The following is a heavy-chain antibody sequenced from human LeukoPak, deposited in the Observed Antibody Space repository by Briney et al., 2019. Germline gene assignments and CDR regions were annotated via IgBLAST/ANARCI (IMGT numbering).Heavy chain of an antibody. CDR2: LKESGIEK. V-gene: IGHV3-7*01. CDR1: GFIFSRYS. Sequence: PGGSLRLSCAGSGFIFSRYSMGWVRQAPGKGLEFVAHLKESGIEKEYVDSVEGRFTISRDNAENSLYLEMNSLRADDTALYFCVRWRRAQSEFDYWGPGTQVTVSS. D-gene: IGHD3-3*01. CDR3: VRWRRAQSEFDY. J-gene: IGHJ4*02.